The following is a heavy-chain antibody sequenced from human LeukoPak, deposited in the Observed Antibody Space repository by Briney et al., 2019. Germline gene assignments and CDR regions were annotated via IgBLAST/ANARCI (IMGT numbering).Heavy chain of an antibody. CDR3: AFDYYDSSGYSDY. J-gene: IGHJ4*02. CDR1: GGTFSSYT. Sequence: SVKVSCKASGGTFSSYTISWVRQAPGQGLEWMGRIIPILGIANYAQKFQGRVTITADKSTSTACMGLSSLRSEDTAVYYCAFDYYDSSGYSDYWGQGTLVTVSS. D-gene: IGHD3-22*01. V-gene: IGHV1-69*02. CDR2: IIPILGIA.